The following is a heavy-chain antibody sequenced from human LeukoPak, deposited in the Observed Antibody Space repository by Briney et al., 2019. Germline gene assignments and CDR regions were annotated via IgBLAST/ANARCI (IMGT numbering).Heavy chain of an antibody. CDR2: IYTSGST. CDR1: GGSMNTYY. CDR3: ASGVRTSFDY. D-gene: IGHD1-7*01. Sequence: SESLSLTCTVSGGSMNTYYWEWVRQSAGKGLGWIGRIYTSGSTDYNPSLKGRATLSVVTSKNQFSLKLSSVTAAGTAGLYWASGVRTSFDYWGRGTPVTVPS. V-gene: IGHV4-4*07. J-gene: IGHJ4*02.